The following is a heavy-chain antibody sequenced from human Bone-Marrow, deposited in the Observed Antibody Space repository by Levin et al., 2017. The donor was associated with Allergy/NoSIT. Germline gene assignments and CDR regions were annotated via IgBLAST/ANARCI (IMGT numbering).Heavy chain of an antibody. V-gene: IGHV3-11*01. J-gene: IGHJ2*01. CDR2: IGGVRNVE. CDR3: AGGFDNFEMAEFTAWYFSL. CDR1: GFTFSDYY. D-gene: IGHD5-24*01. Sequence: PGGSLRLSCAASGFTFSDYYMSWIRQVPGKGLEWIAYIGGVRNVEYYRDSVKGRFTISRDNAKNSLLLQMDSLTAEDTAVYYCAGGFDNFEMAEFTAWYFSLWGRGSLVTVSA.